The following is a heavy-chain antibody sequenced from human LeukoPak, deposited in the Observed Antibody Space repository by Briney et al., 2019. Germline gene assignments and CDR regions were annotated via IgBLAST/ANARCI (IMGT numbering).Heavy chain of an antibody. D-gene: IGHD6-13*01. CDR1: GFTFSSYD. CDR3: AKPSRSSSNEY. V-gene: IGHV3-13*04. CDR2: IGTAGGT. J-gene: IGHJ4*02. Sequence: GGSLRLSCAAFGFTFSSYDMHWVRQATGKGLEWVSAIGTAGGTYYPGSVKGRFTISRENAKNSLYLQMNSLRAEDTAVYYCAKPSRSSSNEYWGQGTLVTVSS.